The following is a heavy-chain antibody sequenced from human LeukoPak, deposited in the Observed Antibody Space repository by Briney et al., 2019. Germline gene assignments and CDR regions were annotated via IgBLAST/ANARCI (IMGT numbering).Heavy chain of an antibody. CDR1: GFTFSSYA. Sequence: GGSLRLSCAASGFTFSSYAMSWVRQAPGKGLEWVSAISGSGGSTYYAGSVKGRFTISRDNSKNTLYLQMNSLRAEDTAVYYCASRETWSGYYSYYYYGMDVWGQGTTVTVSS. CDR3: ASRETWSGYYSYYYYGMDV. V-gene: IGHV3-23*01. J-gene: IGHJ6*02. D-gene: IGHD3-3*01. CDR2: ISGSGGST.